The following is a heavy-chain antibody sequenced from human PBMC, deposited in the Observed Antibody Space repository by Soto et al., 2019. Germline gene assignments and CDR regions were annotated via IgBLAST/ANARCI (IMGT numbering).Heavy chain of an antibody. CDR1: GGSFSGYY. Sequence: QVQLQQWGAGLLKPSETLSLTCAVYGGSFSGYYWSWIRQPPGKGLEWIGEINHSGSTNYNPSLKSRVTXSXDXXNNQFSLKLSSVTAADTAVYYCARVSGIYYYGMDVWGQGTTVTVSS. J-gene: IGHJ6*02. D-gene: IGHD3-10*01. CDR2: INHSGST. V-gene: IGHV4-34*01. CDR3: ARVSGIYYYGMDV.